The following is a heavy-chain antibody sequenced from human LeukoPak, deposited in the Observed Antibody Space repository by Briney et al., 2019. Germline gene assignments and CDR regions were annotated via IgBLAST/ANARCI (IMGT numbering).Heavy chain of an antibody. CDR3: AKGDWELGSTGYFDY. V-gene: IGHV3-30*18. CDR2: ISYDGSSK. J-gene: IGHJ4*02. CDR1: GFTFSSYA. D-gene: IGHD1-26*01. Sequence: GRSLRRSCAASGFTFSSYAMHWVRQAPGKGLESLAVISYDGSSKYYADSVKGRFTISRDNSKNTLYVQMNSLRPEDTAVYYCAKGDWELGSTGYFDYWGQGTLVTVSS.